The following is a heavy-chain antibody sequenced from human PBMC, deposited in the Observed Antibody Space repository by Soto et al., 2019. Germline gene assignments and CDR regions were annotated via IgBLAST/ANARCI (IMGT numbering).Heavy chain of an antibody. D-gene: IGHD3-10*01. V-gene: IGHV4-39*01. CDR2: IYYSGST. CDR1: GSSISSSSYY. Sequence: SETLSLTCTVSGSSISSSSYYWGWIRQPPGKGLEWIGSIYYSGSTYYNPSLKSRVTISVDTSKNQFSLKLSSVTAADTAVYYCARHFGSGSYYSLSYYYYGMDVWGQGTTVTVSS. CDR3: ARHFGSGSYYSLSYYYYGMDV. J-gene: IGHJ6*02.